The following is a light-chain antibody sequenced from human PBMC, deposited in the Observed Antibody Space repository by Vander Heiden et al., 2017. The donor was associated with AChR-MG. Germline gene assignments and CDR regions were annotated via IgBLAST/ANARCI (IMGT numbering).Light chain of an antibody. CDR3: QQFEAYPLT. CDR2: KAS. CDR1: QSINTW. J-gene: IGKJ4*01. Sequence: IQVAQSPSTLSAAVGDRVTITCRASQSINTWLAWYQQKPGKAPKLLIYKASSLQSGVPSRFSGSGFGTEFALTINSLQPDDFATYYCQQFEAYPLTFGGGTKVEIK. V-gene: IGKV1-5*03.